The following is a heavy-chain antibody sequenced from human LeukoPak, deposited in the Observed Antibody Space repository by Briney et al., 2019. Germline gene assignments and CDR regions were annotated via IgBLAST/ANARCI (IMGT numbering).Heavy chain of an antibody. J-gene: IGHJ4*02. V-gene: IGHV4-39*01. CDR2: IYYTGST. Sequence: SETLSLTCTVSGGSISSSSYYWGWIRQPPGKGLEWIGSIYYTGSTYYNPSLKSRVTISVDTSKNQFSLKLSSVTAADTAVYYCARSFYYYDSSGYYPPDYWGQGTLVTVSS. D-gene: IGHD3-22*01. CDR3: ARSFYYYDSSGYYPPDY. CDR1: GGSISSSSYY.